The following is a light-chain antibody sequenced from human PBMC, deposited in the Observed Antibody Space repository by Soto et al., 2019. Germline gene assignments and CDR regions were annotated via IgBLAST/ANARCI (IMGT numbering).Light chain of an antibody. Sequence: EIVLTQSPATLSVSPGERATLSCRASQSVNSNLAWYQQKPGQAPRLLIYGASTRATGIPARFSGSGSETDFTLTISSPQSEDFAVYYCQHDNNCPPWTFGQGTKVEIK. V-gene: IGKV3-15*01. CDR1: QSVNSN. J-gene: IGKJ1*01. CDR3: QHDNNCPPWT. CDR2: GAS.